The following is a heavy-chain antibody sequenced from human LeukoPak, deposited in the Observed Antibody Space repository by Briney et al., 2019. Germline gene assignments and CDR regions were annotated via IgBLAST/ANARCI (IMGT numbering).Heavy chain of an antibody. V-gene: IGHV4-34*01. D-gene: IGHD6-13*01. CDR1: VGSFSDYY. CDR2: INYSGGT. Sequence: SETLSLTCAVYVGSFSDYYWSWIRQPPGKGLEWIGEINYSGGTSYNPSLKSRVTISADTSRNQFSLKLTSVTAADTAVYYCARQQSASNWFDPWGQGTLVTVSS. CDR3: ARQQSASNWFDP. J-gene: IGHJ5*02.